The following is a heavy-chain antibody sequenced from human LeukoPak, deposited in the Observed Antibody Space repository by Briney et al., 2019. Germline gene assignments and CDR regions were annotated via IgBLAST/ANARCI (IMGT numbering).Heavy chain of an antibody. CDR2: ISSSGSTI. D-gene: IGHD3-22*01. V-gene: IGHV3-11*01. CDR1: GFTFNDYY. J-gene: IGHJ3*02. CDR3: ARDHYYDSSGYYTGNAFDI. Sequence: PGGSLRLSCAASGFTFNDYYMSWIRQAPGKGLEWVSYISSSGSTIYYADSVKGRFTISRDNAKNSLYLQMNSLRAEDTAVYYCARDHYYDSSGYYTGNAFDIWGQGTMVTVSS.